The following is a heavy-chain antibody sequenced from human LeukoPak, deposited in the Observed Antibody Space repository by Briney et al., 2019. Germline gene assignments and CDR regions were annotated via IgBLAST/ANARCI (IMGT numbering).Heavy chain of an antibody. CDR3: ARHYYYDSSGPVDY. CDR1: GGSISSSSYY. CDR2: IYYSGST. D-gene: IGHD3-22*01. V-gene: IGHV4-39*01. J-gene: IGHJ4*02. Sequence: SETLSLTCTVSGGSISSSSYYWGWIRQPPGKGLEWIGSIYYSGSTYYNPSLKSRVTISVDTSKNQFSLKLSSVTAADTAVYYCARHYYYDSSGPVDYRGQGALVTVSS.